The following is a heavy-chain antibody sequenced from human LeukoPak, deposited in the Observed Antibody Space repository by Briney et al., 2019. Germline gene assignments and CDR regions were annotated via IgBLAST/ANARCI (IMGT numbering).Heavy chain of an antibody. CDR1: GGSISSFY. CDR2: IYYKGNT. Sequence: SETLSFTCTVSGGSISSFYWSWIRQPPEKGLEWIGYIYYKGNTNYSPSLTSRVTISLDTSKNQFSLKLSSLTAADTAVYYCARSYSSGSYYSPFDPWGQGTLVTVSS. CDR3: ARSYSSGSYYSPFDP. V-gene: IGHV4-59*01. D-gene: IGHD3-10*01. J-gene: IGHJ5*02.